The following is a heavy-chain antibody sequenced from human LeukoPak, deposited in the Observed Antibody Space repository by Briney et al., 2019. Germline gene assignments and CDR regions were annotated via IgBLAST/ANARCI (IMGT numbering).Heavy chain of an antibody. D-gene: IGHD4-17*01. Sequence: PSETLSLTCTVSGGSISSYYWSWIRQPPGKGLEWIGYIYYSGSTNYNPSLKSRVTISVDTSKNQLSLKLSSVTAADTAVYYCARPGYGVGIDYWGQGALVTVSS. J-gene: IGHJ4*02. CDR2: IYYSGST. CDR1: GGSISSYY. CDR3: ARPGYGVGIDY. V-gene: IGHV4-59*08.